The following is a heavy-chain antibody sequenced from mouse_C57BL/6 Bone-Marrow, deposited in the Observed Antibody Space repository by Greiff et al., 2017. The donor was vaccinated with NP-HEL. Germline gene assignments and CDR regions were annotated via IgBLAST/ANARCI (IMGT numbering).Heavy chain of an antibody. V-gene: IGHV1-42*01. CDR2: INPRTGGT. CDR1: GYSFTGYY. CDR3: ARGAY. Sequence: VQLKESGPELVKPGASVKISCKASGYSFTGYYMNWVKQSPEKSLEWIGEINPRTGGTTYNQKFKAKATLTVDKSSSTADMQLKSLTSEDSAVYYCARGAYWGQGTLVTVSA. J-gene: IGHJ3*01.